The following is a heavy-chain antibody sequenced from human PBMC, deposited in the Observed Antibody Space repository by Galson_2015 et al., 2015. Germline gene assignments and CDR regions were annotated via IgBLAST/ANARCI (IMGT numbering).Heavy chain of an antibody. CDR3: ARVISIAAAGAGEDY. D-gene: IGHD6-13*01. J-gene: IGHJ4*02. CDR2: INHSGST. V-gene: IGHV4-34*01. Sequence: SWIRQPPGKGLEWIGEINHSGSTNYNPSLKSRVTISVDTSKNQFSLKLSSVTAADTAVYYCARVISIAAAGAGEDYWGQGTLVTVSS.